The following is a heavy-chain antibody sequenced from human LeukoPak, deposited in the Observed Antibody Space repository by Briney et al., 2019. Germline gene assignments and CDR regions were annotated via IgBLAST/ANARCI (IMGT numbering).Heavy chain of an antibody. CDR1: GFTFADYV. CDR2: ISWNSGSI. Sequence: PGGSLRLSCAASGFTFADYVMHWVRQAPGKGLEWVSGISWNSGSIGYADSVKGRFTISRDNAKNSLYLQMNSLRAEDTALYYCAKGYSSGWSIAGPWGQGTLVTVSS. V-gene: IGHV3-9*01. J-gene: IGHJ5*02. D-gene: IGHD6-19*01. CDR3: AKGYSSGWSIAGP.